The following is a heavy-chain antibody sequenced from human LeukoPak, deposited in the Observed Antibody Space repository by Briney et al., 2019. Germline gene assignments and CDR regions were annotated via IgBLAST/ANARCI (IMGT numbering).Heavy chain of an antibody. V-gene: IGHV3-30*18. Sequence: GGSLRLSCAASGFIFSNYGMHWVRQAPGKGLEGVTVISYDGSKKYYADPVKGRFTISRDNSKNTLYLQMNSLRAEDTAVYYCAKGLIGDRNLPQFDFWGQGTLVAVSS. CDR3: AKGLIGDRNLPQFDF. J-gene: IGHJ4*02. D-gene: IGHD2-21*01. CDR2: ISYDGSKK. CDR1: GFIFSNYG.